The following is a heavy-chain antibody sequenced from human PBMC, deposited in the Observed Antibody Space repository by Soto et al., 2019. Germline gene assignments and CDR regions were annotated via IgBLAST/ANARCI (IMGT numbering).Heavy chain of an antibody. CDR3: ARSPLTHSYAQFDS. CDR2: VYPVGTS. J-gene: IGHJ4*02. Sequence: QVQLQESGPRLARPSETLSLTCTVSGGSLRNYYWSWIRQPAVKGLEWLGRVYPVGTSNYNPSLKSRVTMSSDTAKNQFALNLTSVTAADTAVYFCARSPLTHSYAQFDSCGQGVLVTVSS. D-gene: IGHD5-18*01. CDR1: GGSLRNYY. V-gene: IGHV4-4*07.